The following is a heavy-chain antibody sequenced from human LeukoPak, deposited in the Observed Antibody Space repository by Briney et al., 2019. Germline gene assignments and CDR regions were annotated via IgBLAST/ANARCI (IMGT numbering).Heavy chain of an antibody. CDR3: ARESVGGTVGYYYMDV. D-gene: IGHD1-14*01. CDR1: GYTFTSYG. CDR2: ISAYNGNA. J-gene: IGHJ6*03. Sequence: ASVKVSCKASGYTFTSYGISWVRQAPGQGLGWMGWISAYNGNANYAQKLQGRVTMTRNTSISTAYMELSSLRSEDTAVYYCARESVGGTVGYYYMDVWGKGTTVTVSS. V-gene: IGHV1-18*01.